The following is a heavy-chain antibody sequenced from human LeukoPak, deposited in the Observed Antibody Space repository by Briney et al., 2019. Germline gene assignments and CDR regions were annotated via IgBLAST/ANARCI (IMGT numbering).Heavy chain of an antibody. V-gene: IGHV3-53*01. Sequence: GGSLRLSCAASGFTVITNDMTWVRQAPGKGLEWVSVLYSDGNTKYADSVQGRFTISRDNSKNTLYLQMNSLRAEDTAVYYCAKDGVMAGHYLDYWGQGTLVTVSS. J-gene: IGHJ4*02. CDR1: GFTVITND. D-gene: IGHD5-24*01. CDR2: LYSDGNT. CDR3: AKDGVMAGHYLDY.